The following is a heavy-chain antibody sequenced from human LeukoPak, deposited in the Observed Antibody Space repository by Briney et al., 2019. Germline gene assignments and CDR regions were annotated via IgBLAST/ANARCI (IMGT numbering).Heavy chain of an antibody. J-gene: IGHJ5*02. CDR3: ARDLGITMVREPNWFDP. CDR2: ISGSSSTI. CDR1: GFTFSSYS. V-gene: IGHV3-48*01. Sequence: GGSLRLSCAASGFTFSSYSMNWVRQAPGKGLEWGSYISGSSSTIYYADSVKGRFTISGDSSKNTLYLQMNSLRAEDTAVYYCARDLGITMVREPNWFDPWGQGTLVTVSS. D-gene: IGHD3-10*01.